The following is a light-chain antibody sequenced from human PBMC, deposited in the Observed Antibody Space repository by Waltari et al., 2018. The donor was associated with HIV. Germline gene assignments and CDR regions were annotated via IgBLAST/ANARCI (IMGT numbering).Light chain of an antibody. Sequence: IQMTQSPASLSASVGDRVTITCRALQHIGNDLAWYHQKPGKAPEVLMYAASNVQVDVPSRFSGRGHGTDFTFTISCLQPEDFATYFCQQYFAYPRTFGQGTRVEIK. CDR2: AAS. CDR1: QHIGND. CDR3: QQYFAYPRT. J-gene: IGKJ3*01. V-gene: IGKV1-6*01.